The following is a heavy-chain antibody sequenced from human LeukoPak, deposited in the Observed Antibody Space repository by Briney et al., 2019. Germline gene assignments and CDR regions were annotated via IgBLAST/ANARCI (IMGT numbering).Heavy chain of an antibody. D-gene: IGHD3-10*01. CDR3: ADGWFGELIPNY. V-gene: IGHV1-2*02. CDR1: GYTFTGYY. Sequence: GASVKVSCKASGYTFTGYYMHWVRQAPGQGLEWLGWINPNSGGTNYAQKFQGRVTMTRDTSISTAYMDLSRLRSDDRAVDYCADGWFGELIPNYSGPRTLVTVSS. J-gene: IGHJ4*02. CDR2: INPNSGGT.